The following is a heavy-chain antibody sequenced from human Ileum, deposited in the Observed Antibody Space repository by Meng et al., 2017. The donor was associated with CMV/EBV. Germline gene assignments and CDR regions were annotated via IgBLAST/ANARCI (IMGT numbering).Heavy chain of an antibody. CDR2: INPKSGGT. J-gene: IGHJ4*02. V-gene: IGHV1-2*02. Sequence: SGYSFADSYIHWVRQAPGQGLEWMGWINPKSGGTTYAQIFQGRVTMTSDTSINTAYMELSRLRGDDTAVYYCARDFDDVWSGDHHFDHWGQGSLVTVSS. CDR3: ARDFDDVWSGDHHFDH. D-gene: IGHD3-3*01. CDR1: GYSFADSY.